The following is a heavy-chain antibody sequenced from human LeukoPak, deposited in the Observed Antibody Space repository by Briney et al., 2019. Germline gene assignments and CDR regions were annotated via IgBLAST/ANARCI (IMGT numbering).Heavy chain of an antibody. J-gene: IGHJ4*02. CDR3: ARESGNYGSSFDY. D-gene: IGHD3-10*01. V-gene: IGHV3-74*01. CDR2: IRTDGLET. Sequence: GGSLRLSCVASGLTFNNYWMHWVRQAPGKGLVWVSRIRTDGLETSYADSVKGRFTVSRDNAKNSLYLQMNSLRAEDTAVYYCARESGNYGSSFDYWGQGTLVTVSS. CDR1: GLTFNNYW.